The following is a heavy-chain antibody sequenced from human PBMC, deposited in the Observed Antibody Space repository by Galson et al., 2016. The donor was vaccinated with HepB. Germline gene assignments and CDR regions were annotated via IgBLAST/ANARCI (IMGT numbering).Heavy chain of an antibody. CDR1: GFTFSSYW. V-gene: IGHV3-7*01. CDR2: INQDGIEK. Sequence: LRLSCATSGFTFSSYWMTWVRQVPGKGLEWVANINQDGIEKYYVGSVEGRFTISRDNAKKSLYLQMDSLRAEDTAVYYCARSGEPSWGQGTLVTVSS. J-gene: IGHJ5*02. D-gene: IGHD4-17*01. CDR3: ARSGEPS.